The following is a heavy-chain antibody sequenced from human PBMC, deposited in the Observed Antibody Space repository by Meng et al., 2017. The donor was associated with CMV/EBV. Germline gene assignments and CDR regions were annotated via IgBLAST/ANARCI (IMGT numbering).Heavy chain of an antibody. CDR3: ARAPLIPKGDDDY. D-gene: IGHD2-21*02. Sequence: LSLTCAASGFTFSSYAMHWVRQAPGKGLEWVAVISYDGSNKYYADSVKGRFTISRDNSKNTLYLQMNSLSAEDTAVYYCARAPLIPKGDDDYWGQGTLVTVSS. J-gene: IGHJ4*02. CDR1: GFTFSSYA. V-gene: IGHV3-30*04. CDR2: ISYDGSNK.